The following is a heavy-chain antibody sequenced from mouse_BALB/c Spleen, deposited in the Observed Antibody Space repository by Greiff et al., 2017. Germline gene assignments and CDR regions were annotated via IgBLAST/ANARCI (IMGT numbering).Heavy chain of an antibody. CDR3: TRGVYGSHFDY. V-gene: IGHV1-5*01. D-gene: IGHD1-1*01. CDR2: IYPGNSDT. Sequence: VQLQQSGTVLARPGASVKMSCKASGYTFTSYWMHWVKQRPGQGLEWIGAIYPGNSDTSYNQKFKGKAKLTAVTSTSTAYMELSSLTNEDSAVYYCTRGVYGSHFDYWGQGTTLTVSS. CDR1: GYTFTSYW. J-gene: IGHJ2*01.